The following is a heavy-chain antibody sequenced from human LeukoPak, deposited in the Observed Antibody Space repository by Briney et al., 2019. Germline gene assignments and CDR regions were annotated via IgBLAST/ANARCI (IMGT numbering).Heavy chain of an antibody. CDR1: GYTFTSYG. D-gene: IGHD6-13*01. CDR3: ARTREYSSTWFFPPFDP. V-gene: IGHV1-18*01. Sequence: EASVKVSCKASGYTFTSYGISWVRQAPGQGLEWMGWISAYNGNTNYGQKLQGRVTMTTDTSTSTAYMELTGLTSNDTGVYYCARTREYSSTWFFPPFDPWGQGTLVTVSS. CDR2: ISAYNGNT. J-gene: IGHJ5*02.